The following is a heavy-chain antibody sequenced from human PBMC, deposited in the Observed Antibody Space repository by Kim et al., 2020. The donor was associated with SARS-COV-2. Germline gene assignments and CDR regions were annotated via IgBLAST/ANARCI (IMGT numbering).Heavy chain of an antibody. Sequence: GGSLRLSCAASGFIFGNYAMTWVRQAPGKGLECVSIVSYCDFATYYADSVKGRFTISRDNSRNTVYLQVNSLRAEDTALYYCARVICAGACSRRRWFDS. CDR3: ARVICAGACSRRRWFDS. CDR1: GFIFGNYA. D-gene: IGHD2-21*02. V-gene: IGHV3-23*01. J-gene: IGHJ5*01. CDR2: VSYCDFAT.